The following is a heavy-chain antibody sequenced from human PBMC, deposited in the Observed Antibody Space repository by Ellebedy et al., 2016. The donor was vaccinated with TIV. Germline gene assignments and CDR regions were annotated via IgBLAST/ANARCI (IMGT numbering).Heavy chain of an antibody. CDR1: GGSFSGYY. CDR3: ARGLYYDILTGKQCWFDP. V-gene: IGHV4-59*12. D-gene: IGHD3-9*01. Sequence: SETLSLTCAVYGGSFSGYYWSWIRQPPGKGLEWIGYIYYSGSTNYNPSLKSRVTISVDTSKNQFSLKLSSVIAADTAVYYCARGLYYDILTGKQCWFDPWGQGTLVTVSS. CDR2: IYYSGST. J-gene: IGHJ5*02.